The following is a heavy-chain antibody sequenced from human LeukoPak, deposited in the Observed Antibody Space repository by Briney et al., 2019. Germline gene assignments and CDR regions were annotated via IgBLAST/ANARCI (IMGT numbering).Heavy chain of an antibody. CDR3: ARALGPIYGVPYNFAY. V-gene: IGHV3-21*01. J-gene: IGHJ4*02. D-gene: IGHD4-17*01. CDR2: ISSSSSYI. CDR1: GFTFSSYS. Sequence: GGSLRLSCAASGFTFSSYSMNWVRQAPGKGLEWVSSISSSSSYIYYADSVKGRFTISRDNAKNSLYLQMNSLRAEDTAVYYCARALGPIYGVPYNFAYWGQETLVTVSS.